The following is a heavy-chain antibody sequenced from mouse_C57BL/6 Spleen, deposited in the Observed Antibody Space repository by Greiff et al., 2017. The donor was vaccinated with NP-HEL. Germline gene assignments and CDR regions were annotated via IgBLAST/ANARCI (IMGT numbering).Heavy chain of an antibody. D-gene: IGHD2-5*01. J-gene: IGHJ2*01. CDR3: ARGGYSNYEGDYFDY. Sequence: VKLVESGAELVKPGASVKISCKASGYAFSSYWMNWVKQRPGKGLEWIGQIYPGDGDTNYNGKFKGKATLTADKSSSTAYMQLSSLTSEDSAVYFCARGGYSNYEGDYFDYWGQGTTLTVSS. V-gene: IGHV1-80*01. CDR2: IYPGDGDT. CDR1: GYAFSSYW.